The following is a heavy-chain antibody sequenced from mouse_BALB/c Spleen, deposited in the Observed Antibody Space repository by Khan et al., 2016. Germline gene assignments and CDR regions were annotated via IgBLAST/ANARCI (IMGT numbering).Heavy chain of an antibody. D-gene: IGHD1-2*01. CDR3: AEERHWFAC. Sequence: EVQLQESGPGLVKPSQSLSLTCTVTGYSITSDYAWNWIRQFPGNKLEWMGYISYSGSTSYNPSLKSRIPITRDPSKNQIFLRLNSVTTEDTATYYCAEERHWFACWGQGTLVTVSA. CDR2: ISYSGST. CDR1: GYSITSDYA. V-gene: IGHV3-2*02. J-gene: IGHJ3*01.